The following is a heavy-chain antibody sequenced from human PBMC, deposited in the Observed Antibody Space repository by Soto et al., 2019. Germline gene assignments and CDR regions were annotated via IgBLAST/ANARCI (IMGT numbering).Heavy chain of an antibody. Sequence: QVHLVESGGGGVQPGRSLTLSCAASGFTFSTYTMHWVRQAPGKGLEWVAVTSYDGSKKFYADSVKGRFTISRDNSKHTLFRQMNSLRVEDTAVYYCARVSGFYYYHMDVWGQGTTVNVSS. V-gene: IGHV3-30-3*01. CDR3: ARVSGFYYYHMDV. D-gene: IGHD3-3*01. J-gene: IGHJ6*02. CDR2: TSYDGSKK. CDR1: GFTFSTYT.